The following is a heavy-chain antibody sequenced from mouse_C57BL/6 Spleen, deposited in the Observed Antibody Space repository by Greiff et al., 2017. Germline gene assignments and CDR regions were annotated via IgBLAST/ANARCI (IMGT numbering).Heavy chain of an antibody. CDR1: GFSLTSYA. J-gene: IGHJ3*01. Sequence: VQLVESGPGLVAPSQSLSITCTVSGFSLTSYAISWVRQPPGKGLEWLGVIWTGGGTNYNSALKASLSISKDNSKSQVFLKMNSLQTDDTARYYCARNREDYDWFAYWGQGTLVTVSA. V-gene: IGHV2-9-1*01. CDR2: IWTGGGT. CDR3: ARNREDYDWFAY. D-gene: IGHD2-4*01.